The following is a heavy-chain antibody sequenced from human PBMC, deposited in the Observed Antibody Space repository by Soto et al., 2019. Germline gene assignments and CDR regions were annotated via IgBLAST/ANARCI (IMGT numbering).Heavy chain of an antibody. CDR2: ISIDGSRT. J-gene: IGHJ5*02. CDR3: ARDLEVAVAGA. CDR1: GFIFSIYA. D-gene: IGHD6-19*01. V-gene: IGHV3-64*04. Sequence: GGSLRLSCSGSGFIFSIYAIHWVRQAPGKGLEYVSFISIDGSRTHYADSVKGRFTISRDNSKNTLYLQMNSLRAEDTAVYYCARDLEVAVAGAWGQGTLVTVSS.